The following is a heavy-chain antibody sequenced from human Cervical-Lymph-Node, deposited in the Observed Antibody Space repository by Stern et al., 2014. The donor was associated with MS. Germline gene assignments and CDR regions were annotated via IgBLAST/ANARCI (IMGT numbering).Heavy chain of an antibody. CDR2: IYPGDSDA. Sequence: EVQLVQSGGEMKKPGESLQISCQGSGYRFTNYWIGWVRQMPGKGLEWMGIIYPGDSDARYSPSFRGQVTISVFTAISPAFPQWTSLRASDTAIYYCARLVAPGGDAFDIWGQGTLVIVSS. J-gene: IGHJ3*02. CDR3: ARLVAPGGDAFDI. CDR1: GYRFTNYW. D-gene: IGHD3-16*02. V-gene: IGHV5-51*01.